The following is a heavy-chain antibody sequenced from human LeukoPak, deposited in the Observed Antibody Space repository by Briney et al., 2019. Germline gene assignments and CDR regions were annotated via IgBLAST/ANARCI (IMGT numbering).Heavy chain of an antibody. CDR2: INPNSGNT. Sequence: GASVKVSCKASGYTFTSYDINWVRQATGQGLEWMGWINPNSGNTGYAQKFQGRVTMTRNTSISTAYMELSSLRSEDTAVYYCATDPRDYGGNSVHGYWGQGTLVTVSS. CDR1: GYTFTSYD. V-gene: IGHV1-8*01. J-gene: IGHJ4*02. CDR3: ATDPRDYGGNSVHGY. D-gene: IGHD4-23*01.